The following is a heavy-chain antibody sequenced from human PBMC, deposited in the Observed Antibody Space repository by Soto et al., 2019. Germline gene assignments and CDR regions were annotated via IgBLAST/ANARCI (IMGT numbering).Heavy chain of an antibody. CDR1: GGSVSSSSNYY. D-gene: IGHD1-1*01. CDR2: MSHSGGT. Sequence: QVQLQQWGAGLLKPSETLSLTRAVYGGSVSSSSNYYWSWIRQPPGKGLEWIGEMSHSGGTHFNPSLKSRVTISVDTCKNQFSLKMSSVTAADTALYYCARVERGTATTVVDAFDIWGPGTMVTVSS. J-gene: IGHJ3*02. V-gene: IGHV4-34*01. CDR3: ARVERGTATTVVDAFDI.